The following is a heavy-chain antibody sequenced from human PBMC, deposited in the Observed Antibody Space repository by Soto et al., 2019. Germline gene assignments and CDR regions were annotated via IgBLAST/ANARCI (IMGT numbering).Heavy chain of an antibody. Sequence: GESLKISCAASGFTFSRNGMHWVRQAPGKGLEWVAVISYDGSNKYYADSVKGRFTISTDNSKNTLYLQMNSLRDEGTAVYYCAKDPTPLVPATMSDWGFDHWGQGTLVTAPS. CDR1: GFTFSRNG. CDR3: AKDPTPLVPATMSDWGFDH. J-gene: IGHJ4*02. V-gene: IGHV3-30*18. D-gene: IGHD2-2*01. CDR2: ISYDGSNK.